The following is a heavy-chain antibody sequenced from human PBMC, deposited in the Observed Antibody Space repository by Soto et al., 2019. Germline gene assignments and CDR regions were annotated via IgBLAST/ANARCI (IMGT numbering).Heavy chain of an antibody. J-gene: IGHJ1*01. CDR1: GFTFASHA. Sequence: EAQLLESGGDLIQPGGSLTLSCAASGFTFASHAMSWVRQAPGKGLEWVSGISANGGRANYADSVKGRFSLSRDNSKNTIFLQVDRLTAEDTAIYYCASWVIALGGTGYFRHWGQGTLVTVSS. D-gene: IGHD6-13*01. CDR3: ASWVIALGGTGYFRH. CDR2: ISANGGRA. V-gene: IGHV3-23*01.